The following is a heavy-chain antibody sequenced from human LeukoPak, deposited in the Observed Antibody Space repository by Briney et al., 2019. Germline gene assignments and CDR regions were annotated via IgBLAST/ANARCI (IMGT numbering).Heavy chain of an antibody. CDR1: GFTFSSYS. Sequence: GGSLRLSCAASGFTFSSYSMNWVRQAPGKGLEWVSSISSSSSYIYYADSVKGRFTISRDNAKNSLYLQMNSLRAEDTAVYYCARDRSCSGGSCYTIAGYYYMDVWGKGTTVTISS. V-gene: IGHV3-21*01. CDR3: ARDRSCSGGSCYTIAGYYYMDV. CDR2: ISSSSSYI. D-gene: IGHD2-15*01. J-gene: IGHJ6*03.